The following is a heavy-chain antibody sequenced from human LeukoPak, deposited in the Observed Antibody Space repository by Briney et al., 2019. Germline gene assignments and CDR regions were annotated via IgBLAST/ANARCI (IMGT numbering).Heavy chain of an antibody. CDR2: ISYDGSNK. CDR1: GFTFSSYG. CDR3: ARVASGYFDY. Sequence: GGSLRLSCAASGFTFSSYGMHWVRQAPGKGLEWVAVISYDGSNKYYADSVKGRFTISRDNSKNTLYLQMGSLRAEDMAVYYCARVASGYFDYWGQGTLVTASS. J-gene: IGHJ4*02. V-gene: IGHV3-30*03. D-gene: IGHD5-12*01.